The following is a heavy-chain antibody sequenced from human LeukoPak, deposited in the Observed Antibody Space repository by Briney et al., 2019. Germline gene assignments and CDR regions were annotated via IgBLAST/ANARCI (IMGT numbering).Heavy chain of an antibody. J-gene: IGHJ6*02. CDR2: IIPIFDTA. CDR1: GGTFSSYS. D-gene: IGHD1-26*01. V-gene: IGHV1-69*13. CDR3: ARISLGAIWGYYYGMDV. Sequence: SVKVSCKASGGTFSSYSISWVRQAPGQGLEWMGGIIPIFDTADYAQKFQGRVTITADESTSTAYMELSSLRSENTAVFYCARISLGAIWGYYYGMDVWGQGTTVTVSS.